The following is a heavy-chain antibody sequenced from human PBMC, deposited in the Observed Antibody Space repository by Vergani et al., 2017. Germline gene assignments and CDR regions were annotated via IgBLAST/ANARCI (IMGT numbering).Heavy chain of an antibody. CDR3: ARDIVGALSAFVY. D-gene: IGHD1-26*01. CDR2: ISSSSSII. CDR1: GFTFSSYS. V-gene: IGHV3-48*04. Sequence: EVQLVESGGGLVQPGGSLRLSCAASGFTFSSYSMNWVRQAPGKGLEWVSYISSSSSIIYYADSVKGRFTISRDNAKNSLYLQMNSLRAEDTAVYYCARDIVGALSAFVYWGQGTLVTVSS. J-gene: IGHJ4*02.